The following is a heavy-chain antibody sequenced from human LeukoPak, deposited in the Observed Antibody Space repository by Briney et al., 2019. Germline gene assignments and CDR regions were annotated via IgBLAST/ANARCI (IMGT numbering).Heavy chain of an antibody. D-gene: IGHD1-1*01. CDR2: IGINSGNT. Sequence: PGGSLRLSCAASGFPFSEYSMNWVRQAPGKGLEWISYIGINSGNTKYADSVKGRFTISGDNAKNSLYLQMNSLRVEDTAVYYCARDHNYAFDNWGQGTLVTVSS. J-gene: IGHJ4*02. CDR1: GFPFSEYS. V-gene: IGHV3-11*06. CDR3: ARDHNYAFDN.